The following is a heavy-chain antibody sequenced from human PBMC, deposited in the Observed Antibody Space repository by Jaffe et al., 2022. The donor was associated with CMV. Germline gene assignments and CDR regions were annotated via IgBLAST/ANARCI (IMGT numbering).Heavy chain of an antibody. Sequence: QVQLQESGPGLVKPSETLSLTCTVSGGSISSYYWSWIRQPPGKGLEWIGYIYYSGSTNYNPSLKSRVTISVDTSKNQFSLKLSSVTAADTAVYYCARDTFRNYYMDVWGKGTTVTVSS. J-gene: IGHJ6*03. CDR2: IYYSGST. V-gene: IGHV4-59*01. CDR1: GGSISSYY. CDR3: ARDTFRNYYMDV.